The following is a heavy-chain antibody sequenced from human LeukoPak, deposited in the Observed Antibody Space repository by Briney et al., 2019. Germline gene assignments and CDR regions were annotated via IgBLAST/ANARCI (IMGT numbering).Heavy chain of an antibody. D-gene: IGHD6-13*01. J-gene: IGHJ4*02. CDR1: GYRFTSYW. Sequence: NRGESLKISCKSSGYRFTSYWIGWVRQMPGKGLEWMGIIYPDDSDTRYSPFFQGQVIISADKSISTAYLQWSRLKASDTAMYYCARQASAGTIDYWGQGTLVTVSS. V-gene: IGHV5-51*01. CDR3: ARQASAGTIDY. CDR2: IYPDDSDT.